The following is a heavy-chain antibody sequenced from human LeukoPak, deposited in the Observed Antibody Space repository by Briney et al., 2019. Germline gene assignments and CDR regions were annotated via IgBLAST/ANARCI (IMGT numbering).Heavy chain of an antibody. V-gene: IGHV1-2*02. J-gene: IGHJ3*02. CDR2: INPNSGGT. Sequence: GASVKVSCKASGYTFTGHYIYWVRQAPGQGLEWMGWINPNSGGTNYAQKFQGRVTMTRDTSISTACMELSRLKSDDTPVYYCAEFRLGSSWFEENTFDIWGQGTMVTVSS. CDR1: GYTFTGHY. CDR3: AEFRLGSSWFEENTFDI. D-gene: IGHD6-13*01.